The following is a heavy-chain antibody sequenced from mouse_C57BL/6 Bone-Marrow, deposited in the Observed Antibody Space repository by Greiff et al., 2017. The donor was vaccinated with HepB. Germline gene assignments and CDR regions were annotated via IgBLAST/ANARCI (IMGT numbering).Heavy chain of an antibody. Sequence: DVMLVESGGDLVKPGGSLKLSCAASGFTFSSYGMSWVRQTPDKRLEWVATISSGGSYTYYPDSVKGRFTISRDNAKNTLYLQMSSLKSEDTAMYYCARQRSGYGSRFRFAYWGQGTLVTVSA. V-gene: IGHV5-6*02. CDR2: ISSGGSYT. CDR3: ARQRSGYGSRFRFAY. J-gene: IGHJ3*01. CDR1: GFTFSSYG. D-gene: IGHD1-1*01.